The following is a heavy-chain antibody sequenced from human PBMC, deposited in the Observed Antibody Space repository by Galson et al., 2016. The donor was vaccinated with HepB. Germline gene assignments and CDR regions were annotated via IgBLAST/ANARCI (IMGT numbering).Heavy chain of an antibody. Sequence: SLRLSCAASGFTFSARDMGWVRQAPGKGLEWVASILVRDLSTYYADSVKGRFTISRDNSKNTLYLQMNSLRAEDTAIYYCAKEIDNSGIGRFHSWGQGTLVTVSS. V-gene: IGHV3-23*01. CDR2: ILVRDLST. J-gene: IGHJ4*02. D-gene: IGHD3-10*01. CDR1: GFTFSARD. CDR3: AKEIDNSGIGRFHS.